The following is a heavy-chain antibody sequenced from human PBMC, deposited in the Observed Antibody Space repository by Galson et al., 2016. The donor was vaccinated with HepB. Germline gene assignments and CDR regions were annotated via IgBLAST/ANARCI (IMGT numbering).Heavy chain of an antibody. D-gene: IGHD2-15*01. CDR3: ARLIESKNYWMDV. J-gene: IGHJ6*02. CDR2: IDPSDSYT. Sequence: QSGAEVKKPGESLRISCKGSGYTFTSYLISWVRQMPGKGLEWMGRIDPSDSYTNYSPSFQGLVTISVDKSMSTAYLEWSSLKASDTAMYYCARLIESKNYWMDVWGQGTTVTVSS. V-gene: IGHV5-10-1*01. CDR1: GYTFTSYL.